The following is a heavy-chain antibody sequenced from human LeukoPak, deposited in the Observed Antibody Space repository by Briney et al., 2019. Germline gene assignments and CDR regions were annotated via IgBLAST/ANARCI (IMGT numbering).Heavy chain of an antibody. J-gene: IGHJ4*02. CDR2: VHLDGTT. CDR1: GGSVASTNW. CDR3: ARHLVGWQTPDY. D-gene: IGHD6-19*01. Sequence: SETLSLTCGVSGGSVASTNWWTWVRQPPGKGLEWIGEVHLDGTTNYNPSLKSRLTISVDTSKNQFSLNLNSVTAADTAVYYCARHLVGWQTPDYWGQGTLVTVSS. V-gene: IGHV4-4*02.